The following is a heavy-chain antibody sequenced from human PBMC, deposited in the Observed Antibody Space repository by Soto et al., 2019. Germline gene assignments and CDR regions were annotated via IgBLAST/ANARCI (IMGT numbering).Heavy chain of an antibody. CDR2: IYYSGST. CDR1: GGSISSGDYY. Sequence: SETLSLTCTVSGGSISSGDYYWSWIRQPPGKGLEWIGYIYYSGSTYYNPSLKSRVTISVDTSKNQFSLKLSSVTAADTAVYYYARGGSSSRYYYYYYGMDVWGQGTTVTVS. V-gene: IGHV4-30-4*01. J-gene: IGHJ6*02. D-gene: IGHD6-13*01. CDR3: ARGGSSSRYYYYYYGMDV.